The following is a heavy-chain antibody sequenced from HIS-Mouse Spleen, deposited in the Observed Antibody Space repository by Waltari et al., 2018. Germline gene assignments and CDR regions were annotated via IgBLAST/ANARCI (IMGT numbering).Heavy chain of an antibody. V-gene: IGHV4-39*07. CDR1: GGSISSSRYH. J-gene: IGHJ3*02. D-gene: IGHD3-9*01. Sequence: QLRLQESGPGLVKPSETLSLPCTVPGGSISSSRYHWGWIRQPPGKGLEWIGSIYYSGSTYYNPSLKSRVTISVDTSKNQFSLKLSSVTAADTAVYYCARARTGDAFDIWGQGTMVTVSS. CDR3: ARARTGDAFDI. CDR2: IYYSGST.